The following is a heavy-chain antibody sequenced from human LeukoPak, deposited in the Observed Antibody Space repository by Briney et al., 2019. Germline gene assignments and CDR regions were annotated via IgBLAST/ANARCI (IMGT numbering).Heavy chain of an antibody. D-gene: IGHD2-8*01. J-gene: IGHJ4*01. CDR3: AKMSYGVYSDVDF. Sequence: GGLRRLSCAASGCAFSSCAMSWARQAPGKGLEWVSAISGSGGNTYYADSVKGRFTISRDKSKNTLFLQMNSLRAEDTAVYYCAKMSYGVYSDVDFWGHGTLVTVSS. CDR1: GCAFSSCA. CDR2: ISGSGGNT. V-gene: IGHV3-23*01.